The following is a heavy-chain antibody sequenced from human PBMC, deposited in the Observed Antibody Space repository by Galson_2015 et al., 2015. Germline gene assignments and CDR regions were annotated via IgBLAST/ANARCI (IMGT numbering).Heavy chain of an antibody. Sequence: SLRLSCAASGFTFSSYAMSWVRQAPGKGLEWISAISGSGGSTYYADTVKGRFTISRDNSKNTLNLQMNSRRAEDTAVYYCAIDRGSTTAPDCCDSDNWGHGTLVTASS. D-gene: IGHD2-21*02. J-gene: IGHJ4*03. CDR3: AIDRGSTTAPDCCDSDN. CDR2: ISGSGGST. CDR1: GFTFSSYA. V-gene: IGHV3-23*01.